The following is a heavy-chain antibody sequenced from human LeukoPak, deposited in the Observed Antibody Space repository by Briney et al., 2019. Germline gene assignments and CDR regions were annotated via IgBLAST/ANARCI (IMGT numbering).Heavy chain of an antibody. D-gene: IGHD6-19*01. CDR2: ISGSGGNT. Sequence: PGGSLRLSCAASGFTFSSYAMSWVRQAPGKGLEWVSGISGSGGNTYYADSVKGRFTISRDNSKNTLYLQMNSLRAEDTAVYYCAKLAGGAVGGWFDPWGQGTLVTVSS. CDR3: AKLAGGAVGGWFDP. V-gene: IGHV3-23*01. CDR1: GFTFSSYA. J-gene: IGHJ5*02.